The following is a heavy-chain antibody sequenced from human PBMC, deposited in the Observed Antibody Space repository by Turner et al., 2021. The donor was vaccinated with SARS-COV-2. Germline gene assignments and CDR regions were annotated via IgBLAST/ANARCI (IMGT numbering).Heavy chain of an antibody. D-gene: IGHD1-26*01. CDR3: ARAGREGFDP. CDR1: GGSFRGYY. V-gene: IGHV4-34*01. CDR2: INHSGST. Sequence: QVQLQQWGAGLLKPSETLSLSCAVHGGSFRGYYWSWIRQPPGKGLDWIGEINHSGSTNYNPSLKSRISISIDTAKNQFSLNLNSVTAADTAVYYCARAGREGFDPWGQGTLDTVSS. J-gene: IGHJ5*02.